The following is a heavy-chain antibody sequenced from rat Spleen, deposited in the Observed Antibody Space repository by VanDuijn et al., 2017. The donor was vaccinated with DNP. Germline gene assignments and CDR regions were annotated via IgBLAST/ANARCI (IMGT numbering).Heavy chain of an antibody. Sequence: EVQLQESGPGPVKPSQSLSLTCSVTGHSITSNYWAWIRKFPGNKMEWMGYINYSGATAYNPSLKSRISITRDTSKNQFFLQLNSVTTEDTATYYCARYGVLRVSDYWGQGVMVTVSS. D-gene: IGHD1-7*01. CDR3: ARYGVLRVSDY. V-gene: IGHV3-1*01. CDR1: GHSITSNY. J-gene: IGHJ2*01. CDR2: INYSGAT.